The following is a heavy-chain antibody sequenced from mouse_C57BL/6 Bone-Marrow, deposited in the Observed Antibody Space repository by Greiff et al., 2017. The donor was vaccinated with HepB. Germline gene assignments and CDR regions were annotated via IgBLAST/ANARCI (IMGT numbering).Heavy chain of an antibody. Sequence: EVQLVESGGGLVQPGGSLKLSCAASGFTFSDYYMYWVRQTPEKRLEWVAYISNGGGSTYYPDTVKGRFTISRDNAKNTLFLKMSRLKSEDTAMYYCARHGDYYGSSYDYYAMDYWGQGTSGTVSS. CDR3: ARHGDYYGSSYDYYAMDY. D-gene: IGHD1-1*01. CDR2: ISNGGGST. V-gene: IGHV5-12*01. CDR1: GFTFSDYY. J-gene: IGHJ4*01.